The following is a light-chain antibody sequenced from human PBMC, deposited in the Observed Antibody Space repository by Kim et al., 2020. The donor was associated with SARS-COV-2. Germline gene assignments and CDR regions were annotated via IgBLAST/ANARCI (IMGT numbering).Light chain of an antibody. CDR2: DAT. CDR1: QTINNK. J-gene: IGKJ1*01. Sequence: SPGERATLPCRARQTINNKLVWYQQKPGQAPRLLIYDATARATGVPARFIGSGSETDFTLTISSLQSEDFAVYYCQQSNDWPPLTFGQGTKVDIK. V-gene: IGKV3-15*01. CDR3: QQSNDWPPLT.